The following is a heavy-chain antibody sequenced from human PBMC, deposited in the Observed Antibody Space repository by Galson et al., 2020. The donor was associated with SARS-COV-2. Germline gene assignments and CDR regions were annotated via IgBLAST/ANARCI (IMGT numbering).Heavy chain of an antibody. Sequence: ASVKDSCKASGYTFTSYYIHWVRQAPGQGLEWMGIINPSGGGTTYAQKFQGRVTMTRDTSTSTVYMELSSLRSEDTAVYYCARDSQGGNDYSYLLFWGQGTLVTVSS. CDR1: GYTFTSYY. V-gene: IGHV1-46*01. CDR2: INPSGGGT. D-gene: IGHD4-4*01. J-gene: IGHJ4*02. CDR3: ARDSQGGNDYSYLLF.